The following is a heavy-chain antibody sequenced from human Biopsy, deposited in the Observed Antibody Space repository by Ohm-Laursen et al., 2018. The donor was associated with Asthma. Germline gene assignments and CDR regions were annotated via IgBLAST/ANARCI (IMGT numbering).Heavy chain of an antibody. CDR2: INSVFGTT. D-gene: IGHD2-2*01. CDR3: ARKAGSCISRTCYSLDF. J-gene: IGHJ4*02. CDR1: GGTFNTYV. V-gene: IGHV1-69*13. Sequence: GASVKVSCKSLGGTFNTYVIGWVRQAPGQGLEWMGGINSVFGTTTYPQKFQDRATITADDSTSTVYMELSSLRSEDTAVYYCARKAGSCISRTCYSLDFWGQGTLVTGSS.